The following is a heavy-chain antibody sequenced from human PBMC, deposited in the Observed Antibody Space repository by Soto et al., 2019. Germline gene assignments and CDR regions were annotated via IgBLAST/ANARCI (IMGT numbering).Heavy chain of an antibody. D-gene: IGHD6-13*01. CDR2: ISAYNGNT. J-gene: IGHJ4*02. V-gene: IGHV1-18*01. CDR1: GYTFTSYG. CDR3: AREGDPGYSSSWYPADY. Sequence: QVPLVQSGAEVKKPGASVKVSCKASGYTFTSYGISWVRQAPGQGLEWMGWISAYNGNTNYAQKLQGRVTMTTDTSTSTAYMELRSLRSDDTAVYYGAREGDPGYSSSWYPADYWGQVTLVTVSS.